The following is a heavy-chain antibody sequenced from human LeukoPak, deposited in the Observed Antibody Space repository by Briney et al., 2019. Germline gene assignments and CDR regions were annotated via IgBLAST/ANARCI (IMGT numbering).Heavy chain of an antibody. CDR2: INHSGST. V-gene: IGHV4-34*01. CDR1: GGSFSGYY. D-gene: IGHD2-2*02. J-gene: IGHJ4*02. Sequence: PSETLSLTCAVYGGSFSGYYWSWLRQPPGKGLEWIGEINHSGSTNYNPSLKSRVTISVDTSKNQFSLKLTSVTAADTAVYYCARVACSSTSCYISSGYFDYWGQGTLVTVSS. CDR3: ARVACSSTSCYISSGYFDY.